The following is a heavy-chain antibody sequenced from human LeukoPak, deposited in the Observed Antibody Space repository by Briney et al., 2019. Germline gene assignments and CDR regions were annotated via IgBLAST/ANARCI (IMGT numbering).Heavy chain of an antibody. J-gene: IGHJ4*02. CDR3: TRYNDDHFDY. Sequence: GGSLRLSCAASGFTFGGYGMHWFRQTPGQGLQGVAVISCDGSRAFYADSVKGRFTISRDNSKNTMSVQMDDLRAEDTAVYYCTRYNDDHFDYWGQGTLVTVSS. V-gene: IGHV3-30*03. D-gene: IGHD3-3*01. CDR1: GFTFGGYG. CDR2: ISCDGSRA.